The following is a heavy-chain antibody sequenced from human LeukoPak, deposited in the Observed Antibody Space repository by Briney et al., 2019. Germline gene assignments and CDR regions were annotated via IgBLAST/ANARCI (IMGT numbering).Heavy chain of an antibody. CDR2: IYTSGST. J-gene: IGHJ4*02. Sequence: SETLSLTCTVSGGSISSYYWSWIRQPAGKGLEWIGRIYTSGSTNYNPSLKSRVTMSVDTSKNQFSLKLSSVTAADTAVYYCARSPGYCTNGVCYRNQSFDYWGQGTLVTVSS. CDR3: ARSPGYCTNGVCYRNQSFDY. D-gene: IGHD2-8*01. CDR1: GGSISSYY. V-gene: IGHV4-4*07.